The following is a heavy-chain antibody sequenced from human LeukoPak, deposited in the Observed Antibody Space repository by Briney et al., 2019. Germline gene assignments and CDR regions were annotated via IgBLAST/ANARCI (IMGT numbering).Heavy chain of an antibody. CDR2: MNPNSGNT. CDR1: GYTFTSYD. Sequence: ASVKVSCKASGYTFTSYDINWVRQATGQGLEWMGWMNPNSGNTGYAQKFQGRVTMTRNASISTAYVELSSLRSEDTAVYYCARGGDYGGFYYYYYMDVWGKGTTVTISS. V-gene: IGHV1-8*01. J-gene: IGHJ6*03. CDR3: ARGGDYGGFYYYYYMDV. D-gene: IGHD4-23*01.